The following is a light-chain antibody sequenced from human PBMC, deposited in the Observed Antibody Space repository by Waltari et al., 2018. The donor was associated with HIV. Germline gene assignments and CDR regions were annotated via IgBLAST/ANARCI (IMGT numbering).Light chain of an antibody. Sequence: QSVLTQPPSVSAAPGQTVTISCSGSSSNIGNNYVSWYQQLPGTAPKLLIYDNNKRPSGIPDRCSGSKSGTSATLGITGLQTGDEADYYCGTWDSSLSAWVFGGGTKLTVL. CDR1: SSNIGNNY. V-gene: IGLV1-51*01. CDR2: DNN. CDR3: GTWDSSLSAWV. J-gene: IGLJ3*02.